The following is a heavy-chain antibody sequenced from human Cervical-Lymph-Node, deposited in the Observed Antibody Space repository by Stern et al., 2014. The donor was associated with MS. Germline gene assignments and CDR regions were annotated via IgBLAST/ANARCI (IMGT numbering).Heavy chain of an antibody. J-gene: IGHJ6*02. CDR3: ATPSTVTVGGMDV. V-gene: IGHV1-69*01. CDR2: TIPIFHTP. D-gene: IGHD4-17*01. CDR1: GGTFSTQA. Sequence: QVQLVESGAEVKKPGSSVKVSCKASGGTFSTQAINWGRQAPGQGLEWVGGTIPIFHTPNYAQKVQDRVTITADESTSTAYMYLSSLRSEDTAVYYCATPSTVTVGGMDVWGQGTTVTVSS.